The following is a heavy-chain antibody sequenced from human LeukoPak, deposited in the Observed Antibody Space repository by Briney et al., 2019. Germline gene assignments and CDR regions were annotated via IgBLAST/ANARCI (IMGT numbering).Heavy chain of an antibody. D-gene: IGHD6-13*01. CDR3: ARVGIAAARDAFDI. CDR2: IYHSGST. J-gene: IGHJ3*02. Sequence: SETLSLTCAVSGYSISSGYYWGWIRQPPGKGLEWIGSIYHSGSTYYNPSLKSRVTISVDTSKNQFSLKLSSVTAADTAVYYCARVGIAAARDAFDIWGQGTMVTVSS. CDR1: GYSISSGYY. V-gene: IGHV4-38-2*01.